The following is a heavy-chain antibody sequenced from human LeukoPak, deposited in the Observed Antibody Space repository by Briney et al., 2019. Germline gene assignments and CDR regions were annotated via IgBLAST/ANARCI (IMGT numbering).Heavy chain of an antibody. CDR2: IIPIFGTA. D-gene: IGHD5-18*01. Sequence: SVKVSCKASGGTFSSYAISWVRQAPGQGLEWMGGIIPIFGTANYAQKFQGRVTITADESTSTAYMEPSSLRSEDTAVYYCAREGVDTAMVINWFDPWGQGTLVTVSS. V-gene: IGHV1-69*13. J-gene: IGHJ5*02. CDR3: AREGVDTAMVINWFDP. CDR1: GGTFSSYA.